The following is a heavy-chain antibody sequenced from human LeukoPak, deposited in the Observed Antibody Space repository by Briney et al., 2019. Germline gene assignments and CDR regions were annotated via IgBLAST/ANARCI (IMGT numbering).Heavy chain of an antibody. CDR1: GYTFTSYG. J-gene: IGHJ3*02. CDR2: ISAYNGNT. Sequence: ASVKVSCKAPGYTFTSYGISWVRQAPGQGLEWMGWISAYNGNTNYAQKLQGRVTMTTDTSTSTAYMELRSLRSEDTAVYYCAGYYYDSSGYYYYAFDIWGQGTMVTVSS. V-gene: IGHV1-18*01. CDR3: AGYYYDSSGYYYYAFDI. D-gene: IGHD3-22*01.